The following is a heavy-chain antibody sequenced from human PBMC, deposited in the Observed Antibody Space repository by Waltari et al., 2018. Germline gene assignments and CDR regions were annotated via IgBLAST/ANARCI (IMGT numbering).Heavy chain of an antibody. J-gene: IGHJ3*02. D-gene: IGHD4-17*01. CDR1: RGSIISSSYY. CDR2: IYYSGST. V-gene: IGHV4-39*02. Sequence: QLQLQESGPGLVKPSETLSLTCTVSRGSIISSSYYLGAIRQPPGKGLERIGSIYYSGSTYYNPSLKSRVTISVDTSKNQFSLKLSSVTAADTAVYYCAREQMTTVTTDAFDIWGQGTMVTVSS. CDR3: AREQMTTVTTDAFDI.